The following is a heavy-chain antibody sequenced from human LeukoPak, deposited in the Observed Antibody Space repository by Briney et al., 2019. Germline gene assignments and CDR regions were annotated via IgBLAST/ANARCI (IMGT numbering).Heavy chain of an antibody. J-gene: IGHJ4*02. V-gene: IGHV1-2*02. CDR3: ARDSTSSWYGGVDY. D-gene: IGHD2/OR15-2a*01. CDR1: GYTFTGYY. Sequence: ASVKVSCKASGYTFTGYYIHWVRQAPGQGLEWMGWINPNRGGTDYAQKFQGRVTMTRDTSISTAYMDLSRLRSDDTAIYYCARDSTSSWYGGVDYWGQGTLVIVSS. CDR2: INPNRGGT.